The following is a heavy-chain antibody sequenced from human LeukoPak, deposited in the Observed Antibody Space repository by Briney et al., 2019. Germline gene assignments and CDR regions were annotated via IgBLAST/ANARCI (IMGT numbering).Heavy chain of an antibody. Sequence: SETLSLTCTVSGDSISSGNYYWSWIRQPAGKGLEWIGRISSSGSTNYNPSLKSRVTISVDTSKNQFSLKLSSVTAADTAVYFCARGPYSYDSSGAFDIWGQGTMVTVSS. CDR2: ISSSGST. CDR1: GDSISSGNYY. D-gene: IGHD3-22*01. J-gene: IGHJ3*02. CDR3: ARGPYSYDSSGAFDI. V-gene: IGHV4-61*02.